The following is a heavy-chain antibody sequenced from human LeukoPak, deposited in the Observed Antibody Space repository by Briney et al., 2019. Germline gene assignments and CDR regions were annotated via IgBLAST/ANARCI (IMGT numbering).Heavy chain of an antibody. CDR2: IYYSGST. V-gene: IGHV4-31*03. CDR1: GGSISSGGYY. D-gene: IGHD1-26*01. CDR3: VREVRFSGRTE. J-gene: IGHJ4*02. Sequence: SQTLSLTCTVSGGSISSGGYYWSWIRQHPGKGLEWIGYIYYSGSTYYNPSLKSRVTISVDTSKNQFSLKLSSVTAADTAVYYCVREVRFSGRTEWGQGTLVTVSS.